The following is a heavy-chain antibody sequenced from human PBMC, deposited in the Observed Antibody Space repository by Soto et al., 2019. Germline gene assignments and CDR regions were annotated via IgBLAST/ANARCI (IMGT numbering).Heavy chain of an antibody. CDR1: GGSISSGGYS. CDR3: GGLEGYSSSPYYFDY. V-gene: IGHV4-30-2*01. D-gene: IGHD6-6*01. Sequence: SETLSLTCAVSGGSISSGGYSWSWIRQPPGKGLEWIGYIYHSGSTYYNPSLKSRVTISVDRSKDQFSLKLSSVTAADTAVYYCGGLEGYSSSPYYFDYWGQGTLVTVSS. J-gene: IGHJ4*02. CDR2: IYHSGST.